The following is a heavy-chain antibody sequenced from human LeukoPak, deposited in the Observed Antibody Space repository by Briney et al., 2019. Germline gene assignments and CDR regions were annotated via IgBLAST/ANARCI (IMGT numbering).Heavy chain of an antibody. Sequence: SETLPLTCTVSGCSISSGYYWGWIRQPPGKGLEWIGSIYHSGSTYYNPSLKSRVTISVDTSKNQFSLKLSSVTAADTAVYYCARVVDTAMVGTFDYWGQGTLVTVSS. J-gene: IGHJ4*02. CDR1: GCSISSGYY. D-gene: IGHD5-18*01. CDR3: ARVVDTAMVGTFDY. CDR2: IYHSGST. V-gene: IGHV4-38-2*02.